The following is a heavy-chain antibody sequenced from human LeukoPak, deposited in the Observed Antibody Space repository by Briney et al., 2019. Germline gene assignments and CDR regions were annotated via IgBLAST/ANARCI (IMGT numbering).Heavy chain of an antibody. CDR1: GFTVSSNY. D-gene: IGHD5-24*01. V-gene: IGHV3-72*01. J-gene: IGHJ4*02. Sequence: PGGSLRLSCAASGFTVSSNYMSWVRQAPGKGLEWVGRTRNKANSYTTEYAASVRGRFTISRDDSKNSLYLQMNSLKTEDTAVYYCAREGYRPRYLDYWGQGTMVTVSS. CDR3: AREGYRPRYLDY. CDR2: TRNKANSYTT.